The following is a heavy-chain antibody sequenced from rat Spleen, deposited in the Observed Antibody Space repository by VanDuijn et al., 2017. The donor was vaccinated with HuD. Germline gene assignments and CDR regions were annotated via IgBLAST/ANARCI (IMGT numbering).Heavy chain of an antibody. CDR3: TTNWYFDF. V-gene: IGHV5-27*01. J-gene: IGHJ1*01. CDR2: AAGGST. Sequence: AAGGSTYYRDSVKGRFTISRDNAKSTLYLQMNKLGSEDTAIYYCTTNWYFDFWGPGTMVTVSS.